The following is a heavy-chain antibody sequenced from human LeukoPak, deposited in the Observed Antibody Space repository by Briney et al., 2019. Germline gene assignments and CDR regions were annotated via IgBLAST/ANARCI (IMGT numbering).Heavy chain of an antibody. V-gene: IGHV4-39*07. CDR2: IYYSGST. CDR1: GGSISSSSYY. J-gene: IGHJ4*02. Sequence: SETLSLTCTVSGGSISSSSYYWGWIRQPPGKGLEWIGSIYYSGSTYYNPSLKSRVTISVDTSKNQFSLKLSSVTAADTAVYYCAREKVVGAKYDYWGQGTLVTVSS. CDR3: AREKVVGAKYDY. D-gene: IGHD1-26*01.